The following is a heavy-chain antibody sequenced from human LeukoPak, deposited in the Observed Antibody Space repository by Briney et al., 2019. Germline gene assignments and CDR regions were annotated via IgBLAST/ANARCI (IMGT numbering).Heavy chain of an antibody. D-gene: IGHD4-23*01. Sequence: PGESLKISCKGSGYSFTRYWIGWVRQMPGKGLEWMGIIYPGDSDTRYSPSFRGQVTISADKSINTAYLQWSSLKASDTAMYYCARPDDYGGKPAAFDIWGQGTMVTVSS. CDR2: IYPGDSDT. J-gene: IGHJ3*02. CDR3: ARPDDYGGKPAAFDI. CDR1: GYSFTRYW. V-gene: IGHV5-51*01.